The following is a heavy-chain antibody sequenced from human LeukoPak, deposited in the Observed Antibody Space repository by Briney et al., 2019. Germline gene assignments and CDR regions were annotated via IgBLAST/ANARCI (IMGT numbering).Heavy chain of an antibody. CDR1: GFTFSSYG. D-gene: IGHD5-18*01. Sequence: GGSLRLSCAASGFTFSSYGMHWLRQATGRGLEWVAGIGAAGDTNYPGSAKGRFTISRENAKNSLYLQMNNLRAGDTAVYYCAKDHGRERYSYGNYGMDVWGQGTTVTVSS. V-gene: IGHV3-13*04. CDR2: IGAAGDT. CDR3: AKDHGRERYSYGNYGMDV. J-gene: IGHJ6*02.